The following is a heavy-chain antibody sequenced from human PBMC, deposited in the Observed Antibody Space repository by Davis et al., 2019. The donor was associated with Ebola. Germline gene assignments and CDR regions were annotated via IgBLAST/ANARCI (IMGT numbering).Heavy chain of an antibody. J-gene: IGHJ5*02. V-gene: IGHV1-3*01. CDR1: GYIFTSYA. D-gene: IGHD3-22*01. CDR2: INAGTGNT. Sequence: ASVKVSCKASGYIFTSYAMHWVRQTPGQGLEWMGWINAGTGNTKYSQKFQDRVTFTWDTSASTAYMELSSLTYEDTAVYSCAREEITMIVVAQNWFDPWGQGTLVTVSS. CDR3: AREEITMIVVAQNWFDP.